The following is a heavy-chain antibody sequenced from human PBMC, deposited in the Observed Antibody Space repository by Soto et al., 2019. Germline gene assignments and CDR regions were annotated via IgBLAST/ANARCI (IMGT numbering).Heavy chain of an antibody. V-gene: IGHV3-30*18. J-gene: IGHJ6*02. CDR3: AKNHWNDASGYYYYGMDV. D-gene: IGHD1-1*01. CDR2: ISYDGSNK. CDR1: GFTFSSYG. Sequence: GGSLRLSCAASGFTFSSYGMHWVRQAPGKGLEWVAVISYDGSNKYYADSVKGRFTISRDNSKNTLYLQMNSLRAEDTAVYYCAKNHWNDASGYYYYGMDVWGQGTTVTVSS.